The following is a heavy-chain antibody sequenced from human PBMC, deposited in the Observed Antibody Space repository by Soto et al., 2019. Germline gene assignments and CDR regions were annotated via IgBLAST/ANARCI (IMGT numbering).Heavy chain of an antibody. D-gene: IGHD3-10*01. V-gene: IGHV3-20*04. CDR2: IDWTGDNT. Sequence: QLVESGGGVGRPGGSLRLSCEASGFSLDDYGMTWVRQAPGKGLEWVSSIDWTGDNTGYADSVKGRFIISRDNAKNSLFLQMNSLKAEDTAFYYCARMGGLFYYCYMDVWGKGTTVTVSS. CDR1: GFSLDDYG. CDR3: ARMGGLFYYCYMDV. J-gene: IGHJ6*03.